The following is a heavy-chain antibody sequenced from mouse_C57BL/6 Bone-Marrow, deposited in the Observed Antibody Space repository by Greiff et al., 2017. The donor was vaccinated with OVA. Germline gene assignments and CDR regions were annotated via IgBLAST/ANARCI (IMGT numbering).Heavy chain of an antibody. J-gene: IGHJ2*01. Sequence: EVQLQQSGAELVRPGASVKLSCTASGSNIKDDYMHWVKQRPEQGLEWIGWIDPGNGDTEYASKFQGKATITADASSNTAYLQLSSLTSEDTAVYYCASVVEDYWGHGTTLTVSS. CDR1: GSNIKDDY. CDR2: IDPGNGDT. CDR3: ASVVEDY. D-gene: IGHD1-1*01. V-gene: IGHV14-4*01.